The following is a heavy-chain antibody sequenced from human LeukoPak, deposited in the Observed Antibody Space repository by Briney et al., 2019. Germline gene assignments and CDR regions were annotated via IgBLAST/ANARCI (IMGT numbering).Heavy chain of an antibody. CDR1: GGSFSGYY. Sequence: SETLSLTCAVYGGSFSGYYWSWIRQPPGKGLEWIGEINHSGSTNYNPSLKSRVTISVDTSKNQFSLKLSSVTAADTAVYYCARHTESDYDYVWGSYRSNYFDYWGQGTLVTVSS. D-gene: IGHD3-16*02. V-gene: IGHV4-34*01. J-gene: IGHJ4*02. CDR3: ARHTESDYDYVWGSYRSNYFDY. CDR2: INHSGST.